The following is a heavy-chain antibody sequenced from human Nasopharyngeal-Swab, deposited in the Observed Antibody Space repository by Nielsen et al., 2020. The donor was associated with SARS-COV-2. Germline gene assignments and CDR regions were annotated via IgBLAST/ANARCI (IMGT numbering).Heavy chain of an antibody. D-gene: IGHD5-18*01. CDR3: ASPGGYSYFGY. J-gene: IGHJ4*02. Sequence: ASVKVSCKASGYTFTGYGISWVRQAPGQGLEWMGWISAYNGNTNYAQKLQGRVTITADKSTSTAYMELSSLRSEDTAVYYCASPGGYSYFGYWGQGTLVTVSS. CDR1: GYTFTGYG. CDR2: ISAYNGNT. V-gene: IGHV1-18*01.